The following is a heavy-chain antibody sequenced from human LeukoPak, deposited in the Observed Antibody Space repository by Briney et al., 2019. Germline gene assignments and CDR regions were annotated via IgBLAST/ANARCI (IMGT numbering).Heavy chain of an antibody. V-gene: IGHV3-30*02. CDR2: IRYDGSNK. Sequence: PGGSLRLSCAASGFTFSSYGMHWVRQAPGKGLEWVAFIRYDGSNKYYTDSVKGRFTISRDNSKNTLYLQMNSLRAEDTAVYYCARAYSSGWLEGDYFDYWGQGTLVTVSS. CDR1: GFTFSSYG. CDR3: ARAYSSGWLEGDYFDY. J-gene: IGHJ4*02. D-gene: IGHD6-19*01.